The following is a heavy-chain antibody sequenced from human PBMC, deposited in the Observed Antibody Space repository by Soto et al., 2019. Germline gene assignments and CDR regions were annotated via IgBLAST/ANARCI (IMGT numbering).Heavy chain of an antibody. Sequence: QVQLVESGGGVVQPGRSLRLSCAASGFTFSSYGMHWVRQAPGKGLEWVAVISYDGSNKYYADSVKGRFTISRDNSKNTLYLQMNSLRAEDTAVYYCAKEDRGCSTRCYPRKYIYDYYYYGMDVWGQGTTVTVSS. CDR3: AKEDRGCSTRCYPRKYIYDYYYYGMDV. D-gene: IGHD2-2*01. CDR1: GFTFSSYG. V-gene: IGHV3-30*18. J-gene: IGHJ6*02. CDR2: ISYDGSNK.